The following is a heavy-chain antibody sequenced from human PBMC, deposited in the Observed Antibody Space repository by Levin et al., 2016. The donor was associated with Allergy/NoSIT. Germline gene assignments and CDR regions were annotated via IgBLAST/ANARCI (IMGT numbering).Heavy chain of an antibody. CDR1: GFNFRHFG. J-gene: IGHJ2*01. D-gene: IGHD1-1*01. CDR3: ARDGMGEGRYFDL. Sequence: GGSLRLSCVASGFNFRHFGMHWVRQAPGKGLDWVAVIWYDGRNQYYTDSVKGRFTTSRDNSKSTVYLQMNSLRAEDTAVYFCARDGMGEGRYFDLWGRGTLVTVSS. V-gene: IGHV3-33*01. CDR2: IWYDGRNQ.